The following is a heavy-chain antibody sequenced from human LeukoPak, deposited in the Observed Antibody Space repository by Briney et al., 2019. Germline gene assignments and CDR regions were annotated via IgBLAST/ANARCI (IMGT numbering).Heavy chain of an antibody. CDR3: ARDIPYYYYGMDV. Sequence: GASVKVSCKASGGTFSSYAISWVRQAPGQGLEWMGIINPSGGSTSYAQKFQGRVTMTRDTSTSTVYMELSSLRSEDTAVYYCARDIPYYYYGMDVWGQGTTVTVSS. J-gene: IGHJ6*02. V-gene: IGHV1-46*01. CDR1: GGTFSSYA. CDR2: INPSGGST. D-gene: IGHD2-21*01.